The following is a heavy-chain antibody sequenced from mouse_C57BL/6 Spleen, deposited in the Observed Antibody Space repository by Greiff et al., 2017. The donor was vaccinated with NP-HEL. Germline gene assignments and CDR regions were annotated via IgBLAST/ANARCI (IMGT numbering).Heavy chain of an antibody. CDR3: ANYYCSSFYWYFDV. CDR2: IYPRSGNT. J-gene: IGHJ1*03. D-gene: IGHD1-1*01. V-gene: IGHV1-81*01. CDR1: GYTFTSYG. Sequence: VQLQESGAELARPGASVKLSCKASGYTFTSYGISWVKQRTGQGLEWIGEIYPRSGNTYYNEKFKGKATLTADKSSSTAYMELRSLTSEDSAVYFCANYYCSSFYWYFDVWGTGTTVTVSS.